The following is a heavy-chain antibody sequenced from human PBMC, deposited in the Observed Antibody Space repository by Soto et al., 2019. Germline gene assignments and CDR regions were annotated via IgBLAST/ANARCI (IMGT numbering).Heavy chain of an antibody. CDR2: IYSSGTT. Sequence: SETLSLTCSVSGGSISRYYWTWIRQPPGRGLEWVGNIYSSGTTNYNPSLKSRVTISIDTSKNQVSLKLNAVTAADTAVYFCAKDYYDFWSVTFSYYGMDVWGQGTMVTVS. V-gene: IGHV4-59*01. CDR3: AKDYYDFWSVTFSYYGMDV. CDR1: GGSISRYY. J-gene: IGHJ6*02. D-gene: IGHD3-3*01.